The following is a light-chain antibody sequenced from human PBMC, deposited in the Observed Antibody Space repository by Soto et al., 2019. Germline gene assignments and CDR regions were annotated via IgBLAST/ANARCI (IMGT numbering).Light chain of an antibody. CDR1: QSVSSN. J-gene: IGKJ1*01. Sequence: EIVMTQSPATLSVSPGERATLSCRASQSVSSNLAWYQQKPGQAPRLLIYGASTRATGIPARFSGSGSGTEFTLTISILQSEDFSVYYCQQYNNWPQTFGQGPNVEIK. CDR3: QQYNNWPQT. CDR2: GAS. V-gene: IGKV3-15*01.